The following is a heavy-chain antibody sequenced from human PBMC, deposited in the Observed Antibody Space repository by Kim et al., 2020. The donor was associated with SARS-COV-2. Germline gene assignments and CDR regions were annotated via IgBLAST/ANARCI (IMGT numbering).Heavy chain of an antibody. CDR3: ARRTEAGGLFYF. D-gene: IGHD3-16*01. J-gene: IGHJ4*02. Sequence: SETLSLTCSVSGGHINTSHYYWAWIRQPPGKGLEWIGTIYHRGSTYYNPSLKSRVTISVDTSRNQFSLNLASVTAADAAVYYCARRTEAGGLFYFWGQG. V-gene: IGHV4-39*01. CDR2: IYHRGST. CDR1: GGHINTSHYY.